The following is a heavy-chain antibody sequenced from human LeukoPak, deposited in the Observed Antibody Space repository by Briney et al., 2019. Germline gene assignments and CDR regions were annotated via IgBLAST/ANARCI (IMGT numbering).Heavy chain of an antibody. CDR3: ARDLMGIAYRGAFYY. D-gene: IGHD6-13*01. CDR2: IYSGSTI. J-gene: IGHJ4*02. CDR1: GFTVSSNY. V-gene: IGHV3-53*01. Sequence: GGSLRLSCAASGFTVSSNYMSWVRQAPGKGLEWVSVIYSGSTIYYADSAKGRFTISRDNAKNSLYLQMNSLRAEDTAVYYCARDLMGIAYRGAFYYWGQGTLVTVSS.